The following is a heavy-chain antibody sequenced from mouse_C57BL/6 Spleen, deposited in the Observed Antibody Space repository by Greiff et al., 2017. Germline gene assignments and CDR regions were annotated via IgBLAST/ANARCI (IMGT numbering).Heavy chain of an antibody. V-gene: IGHV1-15*01. CDR3: TRWDYDGFAY. CDR1: GYTFTDYE. D-gene: IGHD2-4*01. J-gene: IGHJ3*01. CDR2: IDPETGGT. Sequence: VQLQQSGAELVRPGASVTLSCKASGYTFTDYEMPWVKQTPVHGLEWIGAIDPETGGTAYNQKFKGKAILTADKSSSTAYMELRSLTSEDSAVYYCTRWDYDGFAYWGQGTLVTVSA.